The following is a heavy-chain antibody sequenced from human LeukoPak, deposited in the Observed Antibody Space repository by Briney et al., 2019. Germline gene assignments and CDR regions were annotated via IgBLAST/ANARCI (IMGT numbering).Heavy chain of an antibody. D-gene: IGHD1-26*01. CDR1: GFTFSSYA. CDR2: ISGSGGST. CDR3: AKDQVGRGIVGATGY. V-gene: IGHV3-23*01. Sequence: GGSLRLSCAASGFTFSSYAMSWVRQAPGKGLEWVSAISGSGGSTYYADSAKGRFTISRDNSKNTLYLQMNSLRAEDTAVYYCAKDQVGRGIVGATGYWGQGTLVTVSS. J-gene: IGHJ4*02.